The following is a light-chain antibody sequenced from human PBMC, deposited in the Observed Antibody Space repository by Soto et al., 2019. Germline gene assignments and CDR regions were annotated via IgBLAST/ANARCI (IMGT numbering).Light chain of an antibody. CDR1: GSDIGAYNF. CDR3: YSYAGRNIWV. Sequence: QSALAQPPSASGSPGQSVTISCTGSGSDIGAYNFVSWYQQHPGKAPKLMIFGVTERPSGVPDRFSGSKSCNTASLPVSGLQADDEAVYYCYSYAGRNIWVFGGGTKLTVL. V-gene: IGLV2-8*01. CDR2: GVT. J-gene: IGLJ3*02.